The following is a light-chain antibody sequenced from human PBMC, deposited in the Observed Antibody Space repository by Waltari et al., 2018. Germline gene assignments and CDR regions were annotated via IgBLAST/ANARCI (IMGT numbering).Light chain of an antibody. V-gene: IGKV1-39*01. Sequence: DIQVTPSPPSLSASVGDRVTITCQATENIHTFLNWYQQKPGRAPNLLIFGASRLQTGVSSRFSGSGSGTEFALSISPLQPEDVGTYYCQQSHRSPLTFGGGTKVEIK. CDR2: GAS. J-gene: IGKJ4*01. CDR3: QQSHRSPLT. CDR1: ENIHTF.